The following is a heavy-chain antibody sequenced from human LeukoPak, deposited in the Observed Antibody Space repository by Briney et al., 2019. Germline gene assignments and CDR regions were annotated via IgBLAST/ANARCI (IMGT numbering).Heavy chain of an antibody. CDR3: AQGYSSGWYPN. CDR1: GFTITNYG. CDR2: IDISGDTE. Sequence: AGGSLRLSCAVSGFTITNYGMSWVRQAPGKGLEWVSAIDISGDTEYYADSVKGRFIISRDNSRNTLYLQINSLRGEDTALYYCAQGYSSGWYPNWGQGPLVTVSS. V-gene: IGHV3-23*01. J-gene: IGHJ4*02. D-gene: IGHD6-19*01.